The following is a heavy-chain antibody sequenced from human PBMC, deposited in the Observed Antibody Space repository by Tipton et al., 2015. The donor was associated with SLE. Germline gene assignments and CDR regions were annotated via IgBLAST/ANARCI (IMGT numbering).Heavy chain of an antibody. CDR3: ARDSERIDWLSEGYYYYYMDV. CDR1: GGSISSGDYY. CDR2: IYTSGST. Sequence: VKPSQTLSLTCTVSGGSISSGDYYWNWIRQPAGKGLEWIGHIYTSGSTNYNPSLKSRVTISVDTSKNQFSLKLSSVTAADTAVYYCARDSERIDWLSEGYYYYYMDVWGKGTTVTVSS. D-gene: IGHD3-9*01. V-gene: IGHV4-61*09. J-gene: IGHJ6*03.